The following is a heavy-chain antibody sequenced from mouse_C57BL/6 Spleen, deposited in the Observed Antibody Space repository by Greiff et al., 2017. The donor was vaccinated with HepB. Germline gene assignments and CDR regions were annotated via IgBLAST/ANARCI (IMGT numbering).Heavy chain of an antibody. CDR1: GYTFTSYW. Sequence: QVQLQQPGAELVRPGSSVKLSCKASGYTFTSYWMDWVKQRPGQGLEWIGNIYPSDSETHYNQKFKDKATLTVDKSSSTAYMQLSSLTSEDSAVYYCARSSSGYVDYFDYWGQGTTLTVSS. D-gene: IGHD3-2*02. CDR3: ARSSSGYVDYFDY. J-gene: IGHJ2*01. CDR2: IYPSDSET. V-gene: IGHV1-61*01.